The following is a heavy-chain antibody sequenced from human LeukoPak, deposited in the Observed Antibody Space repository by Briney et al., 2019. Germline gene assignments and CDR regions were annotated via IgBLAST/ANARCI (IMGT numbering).Heavy chain of an antibody. CDR2: RDSTGNS. Sequence: SETLSLTCDVSKDPIISFDHSWSWIRHFPGKGLEWMGYRDSTGNSYYNPSLTGRVFITEDSSTGHLSLTLSFVTAPDTALYYCARHILDGDNGSKGFDLWGQGILVTVSS. J-gene: IGHJ4*02. D-gene: IGHD2-21*02. V-gene: IGHV4-30-4*07. CDR3: ARHILDGDNGSKGFDL. CDR1: KDPIISFDHS.